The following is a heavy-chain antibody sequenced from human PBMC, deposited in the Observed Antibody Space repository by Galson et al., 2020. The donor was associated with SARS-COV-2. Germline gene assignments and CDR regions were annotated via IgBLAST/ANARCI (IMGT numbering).Heavy chain of an antibody. CDR1: GFTFSSYG. D-gene: IGHD6-6*01. J-gene: IGHJ6*02. CDR2: IWYDGSNK. CDR3: ARDMAARPLYYYYGMDV. V-gene: IGHV3-33*01. Sequence: GESLKISCAASGFTFSSYGMHWVRQAPGKGLEWVAVIWYDGSNKYYADSVKGRFTISRDNSKNTLYLQMNSLRAEDTAVYYCARDMAARPLYYYYGMDVWGQGTTVTVSS.